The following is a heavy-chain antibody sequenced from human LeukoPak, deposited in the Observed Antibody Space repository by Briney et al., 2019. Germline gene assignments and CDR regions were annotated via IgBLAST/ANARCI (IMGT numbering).Heavy chain of an antibody. V-gene: IGHV3-23*01. J-gene: IGHJ6*03. Sequence: GGSLRLSCAASGFAFSSYAMSWVRQAPGKGLEWVSAISGSGGSTYYADSVKGRFTISRDNSKNTLYLQMNSLRAEDTAVYYCAKELRFLEWLFLAYYMDAWGKGTTVTVSS. D-gene: IGHD3-3*01. CDR1: GFAFSSYA. CDR2: ISGSGGST. CDR3: AKELRFLEWLFLAYYMDA.